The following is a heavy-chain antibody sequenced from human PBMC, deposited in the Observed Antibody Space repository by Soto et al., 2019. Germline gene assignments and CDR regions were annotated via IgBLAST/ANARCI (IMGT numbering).Heavy chain of an antibody. D-gene: IGHD2-15*01. V-gene: IGHV3-30-3*01. Sequence: QVQLVESGGGVVQPGRSLRLSCAASGFTFSNYAMYWVRQAPGKGLEWVAVISYDGNNKYYADSVKGRFTISRDNSKNTLYMQMTSLRAEDTAVYYCARAGCDGGTCYTLVGLRYGMDVWGQGTTVTVS. CDR2: ISYDGNNK. CDR3: ARAGCDGGTCYTLVGLRYGMDV. CDR1: GFTFSNYA. J-gene: IGHJ6*02.